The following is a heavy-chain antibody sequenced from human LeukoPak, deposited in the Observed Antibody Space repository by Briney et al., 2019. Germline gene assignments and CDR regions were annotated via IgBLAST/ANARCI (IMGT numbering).Heavy chain of an antibody. J-gene: IGHJ4*02. Sequence: GGSLRLSCAASGFTFSSYAMSWVRQAPGKGLEWVSAISGSGGSTYYADSVKGRFTISRDNSKNTLYLQMNSLRAEDTAVYYCAKDRNYDSSGPYYFDYWGQGTLVTVSS. CDR3: AKDRNYDSSGPYYFDY. V-gene: IGHV3-23*01. CDR1: GFTFSSYA. D-gene: IGHD3-22*01. CDR2: ISGSGGST.